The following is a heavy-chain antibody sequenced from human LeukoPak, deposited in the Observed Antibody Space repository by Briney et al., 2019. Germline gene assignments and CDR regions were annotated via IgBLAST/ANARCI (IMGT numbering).Heavy chain of an antibody. D-gene: IGHD5-12*01. Sequence: GESLKISCKGSGYSFTSYWIGWVRQMPGKGLEWMGIIYPGDSDTRYSPSFQGQVTISADKSISTAYLQWSSLKASDTAMYYCARRGRYSGYDRGMYYYYYYMDVWGKGTTVTVSS. CDR3: ARRGRYSGYDRGMYYYYYYMDV. CDR1: GYSFTSYW. J-gene: IGHJ6*03. V-gene: IGHV5-51*01. CDR2: IYPGDSDT.